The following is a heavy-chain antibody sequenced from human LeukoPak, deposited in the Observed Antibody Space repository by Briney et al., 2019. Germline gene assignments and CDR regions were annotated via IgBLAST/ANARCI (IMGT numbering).Heavy chain of an antibody. D-gene: IGHD2-2*01. Sequence: ASVKVPCKASGYTFTSYGISWVRQAPGQGLEWMGWISAYNGNTNYAQKLQGRVTMTTDTSTSTAYMELRSLRSDNTAVYYCARAPSSAVNWFDPWGQGTLVTVSS. J-gene: IGHJ5*02. CDR3: ARAPSSAVNWFDP. CDR2: ISAYNGNT. CDR1: GYTFTSYG. V-gene: IGHV1-18*01.